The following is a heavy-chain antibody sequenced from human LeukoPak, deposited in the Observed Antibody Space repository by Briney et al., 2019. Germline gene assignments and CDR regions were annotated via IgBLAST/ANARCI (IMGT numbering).Heavy chain of an antibody. Sequence: GGSLTLPCAASGFTFINAWITWVRQAPGKGLEWVGRIKSKTDGGTTDYAAPVKGRFTISRHDSENTLYLQMNSLRTEDTAVYYCTTERRCSYGSRPFAYSGQGTLVTVSS. CDR1: GFTFINAW. J-gene: IGHJ4*02. D-gene: IGHD5-18*01. CDR2: IKSKTDGGTT. V-gene: IGHV3-15*01. CDR3: TTERRCSYGSRPFAY.